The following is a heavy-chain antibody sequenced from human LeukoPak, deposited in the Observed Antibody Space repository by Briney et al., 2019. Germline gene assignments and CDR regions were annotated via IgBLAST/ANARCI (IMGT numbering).Heavy chain of an antibody. CDR3: ARDMLAVPSNWFDP. Sequence: GASVKVSCKASGYTFTSYYIRWVRQAPGQGLEWMGVINPSGGGTSYAQKFQGRVTMTRDTSTSTVYMDLRSLRSEDTAVYFCARDMLAVPSNWFDPWGQGTLVTVSS. D-gene: IGHD2-8*01. V-gene: IGHV1-46*01. CDR1: GYTFTSYY. J-gene: IGHJ5*02. CDR2: INPSGGGT.